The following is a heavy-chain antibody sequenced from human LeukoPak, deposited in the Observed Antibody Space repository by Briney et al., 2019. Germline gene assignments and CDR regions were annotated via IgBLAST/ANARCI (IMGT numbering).Heavy chain of an antibody. V-gene: IGHV1-69*05. CDR2: IIPIFGTA. J-gene: IGHJ4*02. D-gene: IGHD3-22*01. Sequence: SVKVSCKASGGTFSSYAISWVRQAPGQGLEWMGGIIPIFGTANYAQKFQGRVTITTDESTSTAYMELRSLRSEDTAVYYCAREGRHYYDSSGYDYWGQGTLVTVSS. CDR1: GGTFSSYA. CDR3: AREGRHYYDSSGYDY.